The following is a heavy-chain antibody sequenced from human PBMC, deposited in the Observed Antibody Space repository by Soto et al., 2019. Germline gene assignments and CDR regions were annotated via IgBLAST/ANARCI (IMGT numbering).Heavy chain of an antibody. Sequence: PGGSLRLSCAASGFPYSTYTMHWVRQAPGKGLEWVAVISYDGNNKFYADSVKGRFTISRDNSKNTLYLQMNSLRAEDTAVYYCAKRTIIGSYYVYWGQGTLVTVSS. D-gene: IGHD1-26*01. CDR1: GFPYSTYT. CDR3: AKRTIIGSYYVY. J-gene: IGHJ4*02. V-gene: IGHV3-30-3*02. CDR2: ISYDGNNK.